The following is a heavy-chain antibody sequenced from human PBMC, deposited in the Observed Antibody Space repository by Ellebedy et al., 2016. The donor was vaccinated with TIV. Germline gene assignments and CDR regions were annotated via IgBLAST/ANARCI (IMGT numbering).Heavy chain of an antibody. CDR2: IYYSGST. D-gene: IGHD3-9*01. Sequence: SETLSLTCTVSGGSISSGVYYWGWIRQPPGKGLEWIGSIYYSGSTYYNPSLKSRVTISVDTSKNQFSLKLSSVTAADTAVYYCARVRYFDWSNWFDPWGQGTLVTVSS. CDR1: GGSISSGVYY. V-gene: IGHV4-39*01. CDR3: ARVRYFDWSNWFDP. J-gene: IGHJ5*02.